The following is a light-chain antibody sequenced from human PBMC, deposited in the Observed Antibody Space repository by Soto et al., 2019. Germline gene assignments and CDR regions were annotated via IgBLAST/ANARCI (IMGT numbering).Light chain of an antibody. CDR1: APTSGQVM. CDR2: GNT. J-gene: IGLJ1*01. V-gene: IGLV1-40*01. Sequence: QSVLTQPPSVSGPQGRGSPSPALGAAPTSGQVMMHTGTSSFLEQPPELLIYGNTNRPSGVPDRFSGSKSGTSASLVITGLQAEDEADYYCQSYDTSLNAYVFGTGTKLTVL. CDR3: QSYDTSLNAYV.